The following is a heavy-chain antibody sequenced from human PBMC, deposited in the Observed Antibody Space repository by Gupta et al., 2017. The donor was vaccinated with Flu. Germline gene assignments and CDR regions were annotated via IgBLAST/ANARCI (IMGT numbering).Heavy chain of an antibody. V-gene: IGHV1-69*06. CDR1: GGTFSSYA. J-gene: IGHJ4*02. CDR3: ARGEIAVAGTFDY. CDR2: IIPIFGTA. Sequence: QVQLVQSGAEVKKPGSSVKVSCKASGGTFSSYAISWVRQAPGQGLEWMGGIIPIFGTANYAQKLQGRVTITADKSTSTDYRELSSLRSEDTAVYYCARGEIAVAGTFDYWGQGTLVTVSS. D-gene: IGHD6-19*01.